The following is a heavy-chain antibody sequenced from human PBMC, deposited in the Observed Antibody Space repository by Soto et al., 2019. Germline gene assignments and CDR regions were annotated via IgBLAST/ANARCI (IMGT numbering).Heavy chain of an antibody. V-gene: IGHV3-7*04. J-gene: IGHJ6*02. CDR1: GFTFNTDW. CDR2: IKQDGSET. D-gene: IGHD3-10*01. CDR3: ARDPPYGSGTSQNYGMDV. Sequence: GSLRLSCAASGFTFNTDWMTWVRQAPGKGLEWVANIKQDGSETYYVDSVKGRFTISRDNAKNSLYLQMNSLRAEDTAVYYCARDPPYGSGTSQNYGMDVWGQGTTVTVSS.